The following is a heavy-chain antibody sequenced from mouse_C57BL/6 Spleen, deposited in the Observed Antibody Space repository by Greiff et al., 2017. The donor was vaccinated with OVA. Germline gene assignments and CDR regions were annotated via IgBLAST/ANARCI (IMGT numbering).Heavy chain of an antibody. CDR2: IRNKANGYTT. D-gene: IGHD1-1*01. V-gene: IGHV7-3*01. Sequence: DVMLVESGGGLVQPGGSLSLSCAASGFTFTDYYMSWVRQPPGKALEWLGFIRNKANGYTTEYSASVKGRFTISRDNSQSILYLQMNALRAEDSATYYCASHYYYGSSYVGFAYWGQGTLVTVSA. CDR3: ASHYYYGSSYVGFAY. J-gene: IGHJ3*01. CDR1: GFTFTDYY.